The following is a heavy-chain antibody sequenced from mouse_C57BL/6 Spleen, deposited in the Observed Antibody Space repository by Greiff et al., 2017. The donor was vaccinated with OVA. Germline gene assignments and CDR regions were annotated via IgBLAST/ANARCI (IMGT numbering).Heavy chain of an antibody. CDR3: GRGERGRAWFAY. CDR2: INPNNGGT. D-gene: IGHD4-1*01. Sequence: EVQLQQSGPELVKPGASVKMSCTASGYTFTDYNMHWVKQSHGKSLEWIGYINPNNGGTSYHQKFKGKATLPVNKSSNTAYLELRSLTSEDSAVYYCGRGERGRAWFAYWGQGTLVTVSA. CDR1: GYTFTDYN. J-gene: IGHJ3*01. V-gene: IGHV1-22*01.